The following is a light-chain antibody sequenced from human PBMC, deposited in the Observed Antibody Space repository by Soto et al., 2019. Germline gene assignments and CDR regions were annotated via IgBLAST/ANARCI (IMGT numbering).Light chain of an antibody. Sequence: EIVLTQSPGTLSLSPGERATLSCRASQSVSSSYLAWYQQKPGQAPRLLLYGASSRATGIPDRFSGSGSGTDFTLTISRLEPEDFAVYYCQQYGSSPRALTFGGGTKVEIK. V-gene: IGKV3-20*01. CDR3: QQYGSSPRALT. CDR1: QSVSSSY. J-gene: IGKJ4*01. CDR2: GAS.